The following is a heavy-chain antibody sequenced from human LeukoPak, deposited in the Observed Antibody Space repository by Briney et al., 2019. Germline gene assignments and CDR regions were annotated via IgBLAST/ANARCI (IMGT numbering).Heavy chain of an antibody. D-gene: IGHD4-17*01. V-gene: IGHV4-34*01. CDR2: INYSGST. CDR3: ARISTVTHQFDY. J-gene: IGHJ4*02. CDR1: GETFSGFY. Sequence: PSETLSLTCAVYGETFSGFYWSWIRQPPGKGLEWIGEINYSGSTNYNPSLKSQVTISVDTSKNQFSLSLNSVTAADTAVYYCARISTVTHQFDYWGQGMLVTVSS.